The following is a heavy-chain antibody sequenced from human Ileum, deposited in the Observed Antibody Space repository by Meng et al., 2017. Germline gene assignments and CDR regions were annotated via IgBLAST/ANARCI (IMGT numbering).Heavy chain of an antibody. CDR2: ISHGEVP. V-gene: IGHV3-23*04. D-gene: IGHD4-17*01. CDR3: ARLITAFTVRHVDQ. J-gene: IGHJ4*02. CDR1: GFLFRNSV. Sequence: VPLARAGAGLDPPGGTLSLTCAAAGFLFRNSVVRCVPQHPRERVVAGISVISHGEVPYYTPSLKGRVTISRDNSKNKLFLHLTSLSAADTAVYYCARLITAFTVRHVDQWGQGTLVTVSS.